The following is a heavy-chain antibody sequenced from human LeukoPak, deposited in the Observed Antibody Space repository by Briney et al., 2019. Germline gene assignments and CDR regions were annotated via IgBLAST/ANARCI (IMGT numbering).Heavy chain of an antibody. V-gene: IGHV4-38-2*01. Sequence: PSETLSLTCAVSGYSISSGYYWGWIRQPPGKGLEWIGNIYHSGSTYYNPSLKSRVTISVDTSKNQFSLKLSSVTAADTAVYYCARHYDFWSGYYPFDYWGQGTLVTVSS. CDR1: GYSISSGYY. D-gene: IGHD3-3*01. CDR2: IYHSGST. J-gene: IGHJ4*02. CDR3: ARHYDFWSGYYPFDY.